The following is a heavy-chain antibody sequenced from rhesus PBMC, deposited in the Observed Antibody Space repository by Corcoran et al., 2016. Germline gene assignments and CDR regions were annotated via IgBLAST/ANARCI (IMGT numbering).Heavy chain of an antibody. CDR1: GGSISGGYG. CDR3: ARDEAEYCTGSGCYFDY. D-gene: IGHD2-21*01. V-gene: IGHV4S7*01. J-gene: IGHJ4*01. Sequence: QVQLQESGPGLLKPSETLSLTCAVSGGSISGGYGWGWIRQPPGKGLEWIGSIYSISGNTYYNPSLKSRVTSSTDTSKNQFSWQLSSVTAADTAVYYCARDEAEYCTGSGCYFDYWGQGVLVTVSS. CDR2: IYSISGNT.